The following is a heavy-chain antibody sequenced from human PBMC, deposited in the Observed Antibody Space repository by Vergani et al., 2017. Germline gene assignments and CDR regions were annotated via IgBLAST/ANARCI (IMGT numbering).Heavy chain of an antibody. V-gene: IGHV3-23*01. Sequence: EVQLLESGGGLVQPGGSLRLSCAASGFTFSSYAMSWVRQAPGKGLEWVSAISGSGGSTYYADSVKGRFTISRDNSKNSLYLQMNSLRAEDTALYYCAKDIGKGYQLLHLYYYYYYGMDVWGQGTTVTVSS. J-gene: IGHJ6*02. CDR3: AKDIGKGYQLLHLYYYYYYGMDV. CDR1: GFTFSSYA. D-gene: IGHD2-2*01. CDR2: ISGSGGST.